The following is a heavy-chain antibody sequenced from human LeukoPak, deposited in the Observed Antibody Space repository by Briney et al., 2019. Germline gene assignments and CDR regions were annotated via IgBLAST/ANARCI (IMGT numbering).Heavy chain of an antibody. CDR1: GYSFTNYW. J-gene: IGHJ3*02. V-gene: IGHV5-51*01. D-gene: IGHD3-10*01. CDR2: IYPGDSDT. Sequence: GESLKISCKGSGYSFTNYWIGWVRQMPGKGLEWMGIIYPGDSDTRYSPSFQGQVTISADKSISTAYLQWSSLKASDTAMYYCARQILWFGESSNAFDIWGQGTVVTVSS. CDR3: ARQILWFGESSNAFDI.